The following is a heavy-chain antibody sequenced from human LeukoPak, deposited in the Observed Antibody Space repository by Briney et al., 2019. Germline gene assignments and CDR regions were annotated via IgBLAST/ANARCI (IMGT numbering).Heavy chain of an antibody. Sequence: WGSLRLSCAASGLIVSSNYMSGVRQAPGKGLEWVLVIYSGSSIYYADSVKGRFTISRDNSKNTLYLQMNSLRAEATAVYYCARDPSSGLYYFDHWGQGTLVTVSS. D-gene: IGHD3/OR15-3a*01. CDR3: ARDPSSGLYYFDH. CDR2: IYSGSSI. V-gene: IGHV3-53*01. CDR1: GLIVSSNY. J-gene: IGHJ4*02.